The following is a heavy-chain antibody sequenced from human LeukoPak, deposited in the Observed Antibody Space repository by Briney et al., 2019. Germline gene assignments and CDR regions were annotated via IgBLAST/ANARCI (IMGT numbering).Heavy chain of an antibody. CDR3: ARGIMVRGVIPFDAFDI. J-gene: IGHJ3*02. Sequence: SETLSLTCTVSGGSISSYYWSWIRQPPGKGLEWIGYIYYSGSTNYNPSLKSRVTISVDTSKNQFSLKLSSVTAADTAVYYCARGIMVRGVIPFDAFDIWGQGTMVTVSS. D-gene: IGHD3-10*01. CDR1: GGSISSYY. V-gene: IGHV4-59*12. CDR2: IYYSGST.